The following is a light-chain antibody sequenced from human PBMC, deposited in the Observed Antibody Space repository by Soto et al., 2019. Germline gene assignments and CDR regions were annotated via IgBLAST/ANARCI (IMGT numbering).Light chain of an antibody. J-gene: IGKJ1*01. CDR1: QSVSSSA. V-gene: IGKV3-20*01. CDR2: GAS. CDR3: QHYGRSPT. Sequence: EIVLTQSPGTLSMSPGERATLSCRASQSVSSSALAWYQQTPGQAPMLLIFGASSSATGIPNRLSGSGYGTDFTLTISRLDPEDFADYFCQHYGRSPTFGQGTKVEIK.